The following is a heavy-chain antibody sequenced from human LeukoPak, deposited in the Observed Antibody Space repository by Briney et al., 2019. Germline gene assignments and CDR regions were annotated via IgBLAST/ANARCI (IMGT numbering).Heavy chain of an antibody. CDR2: IYYSGST. D-gene: IGHD6-6*01. J-gene: IGHJ6*03. CDR3: ARGPYSSSAEDYYYYYLDV. V-gene: IGHV4-39*07. Sequence: SETLSLTCTVSGGSISSSSYYWGWIRQPPGKGLEWIGSIYYSGSTYYNPSLKSRVTISLDTSKNQFSLKLSSVTAADTAVYYCARGPYSSSAEDYYYYYLDVWGKGTTVTVSS. CDR1: GGSISSSSYY.